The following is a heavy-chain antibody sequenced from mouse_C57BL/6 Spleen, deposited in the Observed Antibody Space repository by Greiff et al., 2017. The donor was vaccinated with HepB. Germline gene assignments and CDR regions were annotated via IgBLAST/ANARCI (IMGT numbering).Heavy chain of an antibody. D-gene: IGHD2-4*01. CDR3: AREDYDYAY. Sequence: VQLQQSGPELVKPGASVKISCKASGYAFSSSWMNWVKQRPGKGLEWIGRIYPGDGDTNYNGKFKGKATLTADKSSSTAYMQLSSLTSEDSAVYFWAREDYDYAYWGHGTTLTVSS. J-gene: IGHJ2*01. V-gene: IGHV1-82*01. CDR1: GYAFSSSW. CDR2: IYPGDGDT.